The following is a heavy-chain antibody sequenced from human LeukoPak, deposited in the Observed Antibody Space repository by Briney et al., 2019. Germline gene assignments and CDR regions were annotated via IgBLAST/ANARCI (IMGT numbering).Heavy chain of an antibody. D-gene: IGHD6-13*01. Sequence: SQTLSLTCAISGDRVSSNSAAWNWSRQSPSRGLEWLGRTYYRSKWYNDYAVSAKSPITINPDTSKNQFSLQLNSVTPEDTAVYYCARGLRYSSSWSLYYFDYWGQGTLVTVSS. V-gene: IGHV6-1*01. CDR3: ARGLRYSSSWSLYYFDY. CDR1: GDRVSSNSAA. J-gene: IGHJ4*02. CDR2: TYYRSKWYN.